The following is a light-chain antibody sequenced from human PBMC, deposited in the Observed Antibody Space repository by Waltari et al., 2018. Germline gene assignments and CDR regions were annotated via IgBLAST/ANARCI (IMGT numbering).Light chain of an antibody. Sequence: QSVLAQPPSASGTPGPRVTITCSGSISNIGGNTVNWYQQLPGTAPKVLIYGDSQRPSGVPGRFSGSKSGTSASLAISGLQSEDEGDYYCAAWDDSLNGVVFGGGTKLTVL. CDR3: AAWDDSLNGVV. CDR2: GDS. J-gene: IGLJ2*01. V-gene: IGLV1-44*01. CDR1: ISNIGGNT.